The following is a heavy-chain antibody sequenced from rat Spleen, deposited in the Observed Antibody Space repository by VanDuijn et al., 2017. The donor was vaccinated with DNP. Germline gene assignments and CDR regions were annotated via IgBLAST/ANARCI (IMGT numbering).Heavy chain of an antibody. CDR2: ISYNGGST. J-gene: IGHJ2*01. CDR3: TTTHYFDGWFPFDY. Sequence: EVHLVESGGGLVQPGRSLKLSCAVSGFTFSDYYMAWVRQAPAKGLEWVATISYNGGSTYYPDSVKGRFTISRDNAKSTLYLQMDSLRSEDTAAYYCTTTHYFDGWFPFDYWGQGVMVTVSS. D-gene: IGHD1-12*02. CDR1: GFTFSDYY. V-gene: IGHV5-20*01.